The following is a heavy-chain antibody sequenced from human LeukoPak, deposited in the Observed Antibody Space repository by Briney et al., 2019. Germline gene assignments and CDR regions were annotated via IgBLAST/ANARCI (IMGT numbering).Heavy chain of an antibody. CDR1: GFTFSDYY. J-gene: IGHJ4*02. CDR2: ISSSSSYT. Sequence: PGGSLRLSCAASGFTFSDYYMSWIRQAPGKGLEWVSYISSSSSYTNYADSVKGRFTISRDNAKNSLYLQMNSLRAEDTAVYYCARPRADYGSSWYYFDYWGQGTLVTVSS. V-gene: IGHV3-11*06. CDR3: ARPRADYGSSWYYFDY. D-gene: IGHD6-13*01.